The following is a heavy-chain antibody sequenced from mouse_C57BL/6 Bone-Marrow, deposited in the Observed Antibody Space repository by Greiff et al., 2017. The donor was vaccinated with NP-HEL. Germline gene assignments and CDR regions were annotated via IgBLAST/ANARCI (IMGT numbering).Heavy chain of an antibody. Sequence: EVHLVESGGGLVKPGGSLKLSCAASGFTFSDYGMHWVRQAPEKGLAWVAYISSGSSPIYYADTVKGRFPISSDTAKNTLFLQRTSLRSEDTAMYYCGIGDGYSFAYWGQGTLVTVSA. CDR2: ISSGSSPI. CDR3: GIGDGYSFAY. V-gene: IGHV5-17*01. CDR1: GFTFSDYG. J-gene: IGHJ3*01. D-gene: IGHD2-3*01.